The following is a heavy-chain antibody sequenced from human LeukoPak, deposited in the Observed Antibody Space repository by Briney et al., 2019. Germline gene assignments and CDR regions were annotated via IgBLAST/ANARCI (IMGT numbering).Heavy chain of an antibody. D-gene: IGHD2-2*02. J-gene: IGHJ4*02. CDR2: ISSSGGST. CDR3: ARGGDLLVPAAIVY. CDR1: GFTFSSYA. Sequence: SGGSLRLSCAASGFTFSSYAMSWVRQAPGKGLEWVSAISSSGGSTYYADSVKGRFTISRDNSKNTLYLQMNSLRAEDTAVYYCARGGDLLVPAAIVYWGQGTLVTVSS. V-gene: IGHV3-23*01.